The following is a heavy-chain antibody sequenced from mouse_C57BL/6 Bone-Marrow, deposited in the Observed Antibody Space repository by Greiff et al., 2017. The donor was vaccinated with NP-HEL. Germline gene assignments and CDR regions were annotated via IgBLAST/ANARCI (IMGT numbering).Heavy chain of an antibody. CDR2: INPSSGYT. CDR1: GYTFTSSW. Sequence: VQLQQSGAELAKPGASVKLSCKASGYTFTSSWMHWVKQRPGQGLEWIGYINPSSGYTKYNQKFKDKATFTADPSSRPAYMQLSSLTYEDSAVYYCARSLYFGSSYGYFDVWGTGTTVTVSS. D-gene: IGHD1-1*01. J-gene: IGHJ1*03. V-gene: IGHV1-7*01. CDR3: ARSLYFGSSYGYFDV.